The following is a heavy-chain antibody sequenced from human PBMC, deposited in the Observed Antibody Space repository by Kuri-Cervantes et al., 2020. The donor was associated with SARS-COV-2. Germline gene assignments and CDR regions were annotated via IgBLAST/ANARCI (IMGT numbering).Heavy chain of an antibody. V-gene: IGHV3-23*01. Sequence: LSLTCAASGFTFTAYAMSWVRQAPGRGLEWVSSTGRDGHTFYADSVRGRFTISRDDSKNTLFLQMSSLRIEDTAIYYCALNYYFNYWGQGTLVTVSS. CDR3: ALNYYFNY. CDR1: GFTFTAYA. D-gene: IGHD1-1*01. CDR2: TGRDGHT. J-gene: IGHJ4*02.